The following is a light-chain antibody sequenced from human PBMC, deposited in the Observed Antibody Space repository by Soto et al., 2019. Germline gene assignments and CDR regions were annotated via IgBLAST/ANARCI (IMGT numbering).Light chain of an antibody. V-gene: IGKV3-11*01. CDR1: QSVSSY. J-gene: IGKJ1*01. Sequence: EIVLTQSPATLSLSPGERATLSCRASQSVSSYLAWYQQKPGQAPRLLIYDASNRATGIPARFSGSGSGTEFNLTISNLEPEDFAVYYCQQRSNWPWTFGQGTKVEIK. CDR3: QQRSNWPWT. CDR2: DAS.